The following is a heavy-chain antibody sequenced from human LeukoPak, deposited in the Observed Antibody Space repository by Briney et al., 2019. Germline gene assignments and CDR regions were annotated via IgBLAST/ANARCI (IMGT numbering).Heavy chain of an antibody. J-gene: IGHJ4*02. CDR3: ARRRPVDTIFGVVHYYSVGYFDY. CDR1: GGSISSSSYY. CDR2: IYYSGST. V-gene: IGHV4-39*01. Sequence: SETLSLTCTVSGGSISSSSYYWGWICQPPGKGLEWIGSIYYSGSTYYNPSLKSRVTISVDTSKNQFSLKLSSVTAADTAVYYCARRRPVDTIFGVVHYYSVGYFDYWGQGTLVTVSS. D-gene: IGHD3-3*01.